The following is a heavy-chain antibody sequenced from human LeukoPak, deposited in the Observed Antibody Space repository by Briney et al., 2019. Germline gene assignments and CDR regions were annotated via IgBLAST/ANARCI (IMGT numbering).Heavy chain of an antibody. V-gene: IGHV5-51*01. Sequence: GESLKISCKGSGYSFSTYWIGWVRQMPGQGLEWMGIIYPGDSDTTYSPSFQGQVTISADKSISTAYLQWSSLKASDTAMYYCARQRIYDSSGYPFDYWGQGTLVTVSS. CDR3: ARQRIYDSSGYPFDY. D-gene: IGHD3-22*01. J-gene: IGHJ4*02. CDR2: IYPGDSDT. CDR1: GYSFSTYW.